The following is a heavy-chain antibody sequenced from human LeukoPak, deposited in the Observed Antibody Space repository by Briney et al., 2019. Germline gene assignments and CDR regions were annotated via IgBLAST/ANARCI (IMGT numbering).Heavy chain of an antibody. CDR2: IIESGGT. CDR3: ARKGGSGWLFDY. D-gene: IGHD6-19*01. CDR1: GFTLSSFR. J-gene: IGHJ4*02. V-gene: IGHV3-66*01. Sequence: PGGSLRLSCAASGFTLSSFRMSWVRQAPGKGLEWVSRIIESGGTNYADSVKGRFTISRDDSKNTLYLQMNSLRAEDTAVYYCARKGGSGWLFDYWGQGTLVTVSS.